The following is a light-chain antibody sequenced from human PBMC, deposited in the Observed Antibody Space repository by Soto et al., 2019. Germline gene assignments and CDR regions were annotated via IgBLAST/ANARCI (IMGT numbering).Light chain of an antibody. Sequence: QSALTQPASVSGSPGQSITIACTGPSSDVGGYNYVSWYQQYPGKAPRLVISDVSNRPSGVSNRFSGSKSGNSASLTISGLQAEDEADYYCSSYTSSSTYVFGTGTKLTVL. V-gene: IGLV2-14*01. CDR1: SSDVGGYNY. J-gene: IGLJ1*01. CDR3: SSYTSSSTYV. CDR2: DVS.